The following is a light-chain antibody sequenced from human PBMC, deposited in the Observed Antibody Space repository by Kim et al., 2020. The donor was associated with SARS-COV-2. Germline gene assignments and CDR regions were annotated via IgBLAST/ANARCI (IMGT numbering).Light chain of an antibody. CDR1: SSDVGGYNY. CDR3: SSYAGTDNLL. Sequence: GPSVPISCTGTSSDVGGYNYVSWYQQHPGKAPKLIIYEVTKRPSGVPDRFSGSKSGNTASLTVSGLQAEDEADYYCSSYAGTDNLLFGGGTQLTVL. CDR2: EVT. J-gene: IGLJ3*02. V-gene: IGLV2-8*01.